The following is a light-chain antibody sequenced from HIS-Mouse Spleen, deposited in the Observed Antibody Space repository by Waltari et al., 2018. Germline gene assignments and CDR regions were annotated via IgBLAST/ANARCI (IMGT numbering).Light chain of an antibody. CDR2: DDS. J-gene: IGLJ2*01. Sequence: QSALTQPRSVSGSPGQSVPISCTGTRCDVGGYNFVSWYQQHPCTAPKRMIYDDSKRPSGVPDRFSGSKSGNTASLTISGLQAEDEADYYCCSYAGSYTVVFGGGTKLTVL. CDR1: RCDVGGYNF. V-gene: IGLV2-11*01. CDR3: CSYAGSYTVV.